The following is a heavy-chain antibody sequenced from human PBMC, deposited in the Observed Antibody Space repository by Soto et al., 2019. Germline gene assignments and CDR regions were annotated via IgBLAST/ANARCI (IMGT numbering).Heavy chain of an antibody. CDR1: GYTFTSYG. CDR2: ISAYNGNT. Sequence: ASVKVSCKASGYTFTSYGISWVRQAPGQGLEWMGWISAYNGNTNYAQKLQGRVTMTTDTSTSTAYMELRSLRSDDTAVYYCARVTHYYDSSGYLYWGQGTLVTVSP. D-gene: IGHD3-22*01. J-gene: IGHJ4*02. V-gene: IGHV1-18*01. CDR3: ARVTHYYDSSGYLY.